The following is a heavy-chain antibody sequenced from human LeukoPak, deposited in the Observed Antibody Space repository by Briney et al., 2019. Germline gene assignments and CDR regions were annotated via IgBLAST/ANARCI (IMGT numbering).Heavy chain of an antibody. Sequence: GGSLRLSCAASGFTFSNYAMSWVRQAPGKGLEWVSALNNSGDSTYYADSVKGRFTISRDNSKNTLYLQMNSLRAEDTAVYYCAKDTCSGGSCYNFDYWGQGTLVTVSS. D-gene: IGHD2-15*01. CDR2: LNNSGDST. J-gene: IGHJ4*02. CDR3: AKDTCSGGSCYNFDY. CDR1: GFTFSNYA. V-gene: IGHV3-23*01.